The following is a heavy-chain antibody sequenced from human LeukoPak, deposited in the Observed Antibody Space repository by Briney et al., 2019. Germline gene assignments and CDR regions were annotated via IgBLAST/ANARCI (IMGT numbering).Heavy chain of an antibody. CDR2: MNPNSGNT. D-gene: IGHD3-10*01. CDR1: GYTFTSYD. V-gene: IGHV1-8*01. CDR3: ARSHRGSEAFDI. Sequence: VASVKVSCKASGYTFTSYDINWVRQATGQGLEWMGWMNPNSGNTGYAQKFQGRVTMTRNTSISTAYMELSSLRSEDTAVYYCARSHRGSEAFDIWGQGTMVTVSS. J-gene: IGHJ3*02.